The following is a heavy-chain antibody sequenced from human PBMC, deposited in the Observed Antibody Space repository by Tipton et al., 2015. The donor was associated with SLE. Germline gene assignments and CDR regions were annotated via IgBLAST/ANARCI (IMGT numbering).Heavy chain of an antibody. D-gene: IGHD2-2*01. J-gene: IGHJ4*02. Sequence: TLSLTCAVYGGSFSGYYWSWFRQPPGKGLEWIGEINHSGSTNYNPSLKSRVTISVDTSKNQFSLKLSSVTAADTAVYYCASRLTSSFDYWGQGTLVTVSS. CDR2: INHSGST. V-gene: IGHV4-34*01. CDR1: GGSFSGYY. CDR3: ASRLTSSFDY.